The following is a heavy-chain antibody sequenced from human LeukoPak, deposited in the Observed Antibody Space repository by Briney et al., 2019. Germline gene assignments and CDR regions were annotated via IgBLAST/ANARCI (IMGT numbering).Heavy chain of an antibody. D-gene: IGHD3-9*01. CDR2: IIPIFGTA. J-gene: IGHJ6*02. CDR1: GGTFSSYA. Sequence: ASVKVSCKASGGTFSSYAISWVRQAPGQGLEWMGGIIPIFGTANYAQKFQGRVTITTDESTSTAYMELSSLRSEDTAVYYCARRNQPYYDILTGYGMDVWGQGTTVTVSS. V-gene: IGHV1-69*05. CDR3: ARRNQPYYDILTGYGMDV.